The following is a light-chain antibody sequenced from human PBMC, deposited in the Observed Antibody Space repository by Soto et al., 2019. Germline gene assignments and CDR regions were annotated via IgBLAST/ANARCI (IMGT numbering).Light chain of an antibody. CDR1: NSNIGRNT. CDR3: AAWDDSLNGVV. V-gene: IGLV1-44*01. CDR2: GNN. J-gene: IGLJ2*01. Sequence: QSVLTQPPSASGTPGQRVAISCSGSNSNIGRNTVHWYQQLPGTAPKLLIYGNNLRPSGVPDRFSGSKSGTSASLAISGLKSEDEADYYCAAWDDSLNGVVFGGGTQLTVL.